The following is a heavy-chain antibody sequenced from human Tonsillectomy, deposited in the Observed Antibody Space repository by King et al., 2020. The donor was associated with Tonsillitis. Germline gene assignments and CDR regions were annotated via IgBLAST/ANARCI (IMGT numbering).Heavy chain of an antibody. CDR3: AKFEGYYDSSGHYSPFYFDY. V-gene: IGHV3-23*04. CDR1: GFTFSSYA. Sequence: EVQLVESGGGLVQPGGSLRLSCAASGFTFSSYAMSWVRQAPGKGLEWVSGFSSSGGNTYYADSVKGRFTISRDNSKNTLYLQMHSLRAEDTAVYYCAKFEGYYDSSGHYSPFYFDYWGQGALVTVSS. D-gene: IGHD3-22*01. J-gene: IGHJ4*02. CDR2: FSSSGGNT.